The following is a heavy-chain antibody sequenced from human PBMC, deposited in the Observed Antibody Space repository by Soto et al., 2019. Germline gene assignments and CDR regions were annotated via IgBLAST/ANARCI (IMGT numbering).Heavy chain of an antibody. CDR1: GYTFTIYA. CDR2: INAGNGNT. CDR3: ARDVAAAAP. J-gene: IGHJ5*02. Sequence: QVHLVQSGDEVKKPGASVQVSCKASGYTFTIYAMHWVRQAPGQRLEWMGWINAGNGNTKYSQKFQGRVTITKDTTASKAYMELSSLRSEDTAVYYCARDVAAAAPWGQGTLVTVSS. D-gene: IGHD6-13*01. V-gene: IGHV1-3*01.